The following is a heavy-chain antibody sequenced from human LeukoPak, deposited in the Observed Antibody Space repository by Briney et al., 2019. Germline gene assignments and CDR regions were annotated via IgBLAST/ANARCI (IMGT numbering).Heavy chain of an antibody. V-gene: IGHV3-48*04. Sequence: GGSLRLSCAASGFTFSSYSMNWVRQAPGKGLEWVSYISSSSSTIYYADSVKGRFTTSRDNAKNSLYLQMNSLRAEDTAVYYCARAGIAAADHFDYWGQGTLVTVSS. CDR2: ISSSSSTI. CDR1: GFTFSSYS. D-gene: IGHD6-13*01. J-gene: IGHJ4*02. CDR3: ARAGIAAADHFDY.